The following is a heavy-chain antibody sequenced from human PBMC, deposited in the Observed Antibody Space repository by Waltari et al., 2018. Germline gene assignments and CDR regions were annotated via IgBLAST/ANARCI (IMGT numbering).Heavy chain of an antibody. CDR1: GFTFSSYD. J-gene: IGHJ4*02. V-gene: IGHV3-23*01. CDR3: ARGSMIVVSYYFDY. CDR2: ISGSGGST. Sequence: EVQLLESGGGLVQPGGSLRLSCAASGFTFSSYDMSWVRQAPGKGLEWVSAISGSGGSTYYADSVKGRFTISRDNSKNTLYLQMNSLRAEDTAVYYCARGSMIVVSYYFDYWGQGTLVTVSS. D-gene: IGHD3-22*01.